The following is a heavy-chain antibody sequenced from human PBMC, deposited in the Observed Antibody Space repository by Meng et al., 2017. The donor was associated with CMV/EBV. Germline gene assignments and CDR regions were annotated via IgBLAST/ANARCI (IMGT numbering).Heavy chain of an antibody. V-gene: IGHV4-4*07. D-gene: IGHD2-15*01. CDR2: IYTSGST. CDR3: ARSMVVAGDWFDP. Sequence: VHLQEPRPGHVTPSVTLSLSSPASGGSISSCYGGWIRQPAGKGLEWIGRIYTSGSTYYNPSLKSRVTMSVDTSKNQFSLKLSSVTAADTAVYYWARSMVVAGDWFDPWGQGTLVTVSS. CDR1: GGSISSCY. J-gene: IGHJ5*02.